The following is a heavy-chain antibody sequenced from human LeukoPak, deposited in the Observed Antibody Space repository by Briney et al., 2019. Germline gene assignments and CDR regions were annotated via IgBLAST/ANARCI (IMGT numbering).Heavy chain of an antibody. CDR2: ISGSGGST. CDR1: GFTFSSYA. D-gene: IGHD6-6*01. V-gene: IGHV3-23*01. J-gene: IGHJ4*02. Sequence: GGSLRLSCAASGFTFSSYAMSWVRQAPGKGLEWVSAISGSGGSTYYADSVKGRFTISRDNAKNSLYLQMNSLRAEDTAVYYCAKDPRSSSSQTDYWGQGTLVTVPS. CDR3: AKDPRSSSSQTDY.